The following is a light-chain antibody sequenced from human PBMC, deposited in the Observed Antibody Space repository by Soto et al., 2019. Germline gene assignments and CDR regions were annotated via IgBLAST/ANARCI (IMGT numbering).Light chain of an antibody. J-gene: IGKJ4*01. CDR3: QQIYSAPLT. CDR1: QTITTY. Sequence: DIQMTQSPSSLFASVGDSVTITCRASQTITTYLNWYRQKPVKAPKLLIYAASSLQSGVPSRFSGSGSETEFTLTISSLQPEDFATYFCQQIYSAPLTFGGGTKVEIK. CDR2: AAS. V-gene: IGKV1-39*01.